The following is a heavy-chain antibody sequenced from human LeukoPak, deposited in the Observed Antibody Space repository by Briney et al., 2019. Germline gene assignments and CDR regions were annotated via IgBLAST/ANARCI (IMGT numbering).Heavy chain of an antibody. V-gene: IGHV1-2*02. Sequence: ASVKVSCKASGYTFNGYYMHWVRQAPGQGLEWMGWINPNRGGTNYAQKFQGRVTMTRDTSISTAYMELSRLSSDGSAVYYCARDAGYCSGGRCASNWFDPWGQGTLVTVSS. CDR2: INPNRGGT. CDR1: GYTFNGYY. J-gene: IGHJ5*02. CDR3: ARDAGYCSGGRCASNWFDP. D-gene: IGHD2-15*01.